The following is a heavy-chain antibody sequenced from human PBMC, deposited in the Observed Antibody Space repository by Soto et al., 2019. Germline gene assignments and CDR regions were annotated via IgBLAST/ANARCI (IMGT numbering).Heavy chain of an antibody. CDR3: ARHVKDVFWSGYYWHYYYGMDV. Sequence: PSETLSLTCTVSGGSISSSRYYWGWFRQPPGKGLVWIGSIYYSGSTYYNPSLKSRVTISVDTSKNQFSLKLSSVTAADTAVYYCARHVKDVFWSGYYWHYYYGMDVWGQGTTVTVSS. J-gene: IGHJ6*02. CDR2: IYYSGST. D-gene: IGHD3-3*01. CDR1: GGSISSSRYY. V-gene: IGHV4-39*01.